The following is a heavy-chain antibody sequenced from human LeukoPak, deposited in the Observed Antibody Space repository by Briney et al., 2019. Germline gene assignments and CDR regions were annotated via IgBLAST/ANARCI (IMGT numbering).Heavy chain of an antibody. J-gene: IGHJ4*02. D-gene: IGHD5-24*01. CDR2: FDPEDGET. Sequence: ASVKVSCKVSGYTLTELSMHWVRQAPGKGLEWMGGFDPEDGETIYAQKFQGRVTMTEDTSTDTAYMELSSLRSEDTAVYYCATVFHLSRDGYNPLDYWGQGTLVTVSS. CDR1: GYTLTELS. CDR3: ATVFHLSRDGYNPLDY. V-gene: IGHV1-24*01.